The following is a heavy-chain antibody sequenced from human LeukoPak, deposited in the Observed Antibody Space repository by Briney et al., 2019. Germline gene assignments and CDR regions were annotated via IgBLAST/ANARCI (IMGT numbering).Heavy chain of an antibody. V-gene: IGHV4-39*01. J-gene: IGHJ4*02. CDR1: GGSISSSSYY. CDR3: ARRSIAAAGPVFDY. D-gene: IGHD6-13*01. CDR2: IYYSGST. Sequence: SETPSLTCTVSGGSISSSSYYWGWIRQPPGKGLEWIGSIYYSGSTYYNPSLKSRVTISVDTSKNQFSLKLSSVTATDTAVYYCARRSIAAAGPVFDYWGQGTLVTVSS.